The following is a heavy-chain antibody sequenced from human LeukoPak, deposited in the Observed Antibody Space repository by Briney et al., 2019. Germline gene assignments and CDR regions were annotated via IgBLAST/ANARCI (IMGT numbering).Heavy chain of an antibody. Sequence: GGSLRLSCAASGFTFSSYAMHWVRQAPGKGLEWVAVISYDESDKYYADSVKGRFTISRDNSKNTLYLQMNSLRPEDTAVYYCAKGVVAATNAAYYGMDAWGQGTTVTVSS. CDR1: GFTFSSYA. CDR3: AKGVVAATNAAYYGMDA. J-gene: IGHJ6*01. CDR2: ISYDESDK. D-gene: IGHD2-15*01. V-gene: IGHV3-30*04.